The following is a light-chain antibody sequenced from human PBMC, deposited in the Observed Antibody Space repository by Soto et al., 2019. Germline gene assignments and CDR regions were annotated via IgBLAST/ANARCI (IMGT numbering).Light chain of an antibody. J-gene: IGKJ1*01. V-gene: IGKV3-15*01. CDR2: GAS. Sequence: EIVLTQSTASLSVSPGGRATLSCRASQSVSSNLAWYQQKPGQAPRLLIYGASTRATGIPARFSGSGSGTEFTLTISSLQSEDFAVYYCQQYNNWPLWTFGQGTKVDIK. CDR3: QQYNNWPLWT. CDR1: QSVSSN.